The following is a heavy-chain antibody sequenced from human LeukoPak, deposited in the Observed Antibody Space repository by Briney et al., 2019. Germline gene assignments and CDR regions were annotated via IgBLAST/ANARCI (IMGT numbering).Heavy chain of an antibody. CDR2: IYYSGST. J-gene: IGHJ6*03. Sequence: SETLSLTCTVSGGSISSSSYSWGWIRQPPGKGLEWIGSIYYSGSTYYNPSLKSRVTISVDTSKNQFSLKLSSVTAADTAVYYCAGISYYYYYMDVGGKGTTVTVSS. CDR1: GGSISSSSYS. D-gene: IGHD2-21*01. V-gene: IGHV4-39*01. CDR3: AGISYYYYYMDV.